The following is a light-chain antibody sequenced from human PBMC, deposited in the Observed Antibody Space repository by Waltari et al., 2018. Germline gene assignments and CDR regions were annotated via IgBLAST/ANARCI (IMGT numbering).Light chain of an antibody. CDR2: DTN. CDR1: SGPVSNTYY. Sequence: QTVVTQEPSLSVYPGVTVTLPFALSSGPVSNTYYPSWYQQAPGQAPRTLIFDTNTRSSGVPDRFSGSILDNKAALTITGAQADDESEYYCVLSMGSGIWVFGGGTKLTVL. J-gene: IGLJ3*02. CDR3: VLSMGSGIWV. V-gene: IGLV8-61*01.